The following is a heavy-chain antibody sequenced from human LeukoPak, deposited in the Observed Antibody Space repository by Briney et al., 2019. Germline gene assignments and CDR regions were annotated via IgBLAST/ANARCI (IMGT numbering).Heavy chain of an antibody. J-gene: IGHJ4*02. Sequence: GGSLRLSCAASGFSFSTYSMIWVRQAPGKGLEWVAVISYDGSSKYYADSVKGRFTISRDNSKNTLYLQMNSLRVEDTAVYYCARVAKYYYGSETYYFFEHWGQGTPVTASS. CDR1: GFSFSTYS. V-gene: IGHV3-30*03. CDR3: ARVAKYYYGSETYYFFEH. CDR2: ISYDGSSK. D-gene: IGHD3-10*01.